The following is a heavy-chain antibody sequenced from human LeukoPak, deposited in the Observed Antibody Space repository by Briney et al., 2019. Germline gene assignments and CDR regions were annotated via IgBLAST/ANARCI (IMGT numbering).Heavy chain of an antibody. Sequence: AGGSLRLSCAASGFTFSSYWMSWVRQAPGKGLEWVANIKQDGSEKYYVDSVKGRFTISRDNAKNSLYLQMNSLRAEDTAVYYCARGNEYQLPRYYYMDVWGKGTTVTVSS. CDR3: ARGNEYQLPRYYYMDV. V-gene: IGHV3-7*01. D-gene: IGHD2-2*01. CDR2: IKQDGSEK. J-gene: IGHJ6*03. CDR1: GFTFSSYW.